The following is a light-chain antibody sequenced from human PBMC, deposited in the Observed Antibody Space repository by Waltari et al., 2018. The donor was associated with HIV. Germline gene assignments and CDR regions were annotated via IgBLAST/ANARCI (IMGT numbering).Light chain of an antibody. CDR1: QSISSW. Sequence: DIQMPQSPSTLSTPVGDRVTITCRASQSISSWVAWYQQKPGKAPKLLIYKASSLESGVPSRFSGSGSGTEFTLTISSLQPDDFATYYCQQYNSYSRTFGQGTKVEIK. CDR3: QQYNSYSRT. V-gene: IGKV1-5*03. J-gene: IGKJ1*01. CDR2: KAS.